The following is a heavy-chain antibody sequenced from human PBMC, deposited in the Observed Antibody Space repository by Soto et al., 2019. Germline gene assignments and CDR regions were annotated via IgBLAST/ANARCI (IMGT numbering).Heavy chain of an antibody. D-gene: IGHD5-18*01. CDR3: ARFRLGRGYSYGSFDY. V-gene: IGHV4-34*01. CDR2: INHSGST. CDR1: GGSFSGYY. J-gene: IGHJ4*02. Sequence: SETLSLTCAVYGGSFSGYYWSWIRQPPGKGLEWIGEINHSGSTNYNPSLKSRVTISVDTSKNQFSLKLSSVTAADTAVYYCARFRLGRGYSYGSFDYWGQGTLVTVSS.